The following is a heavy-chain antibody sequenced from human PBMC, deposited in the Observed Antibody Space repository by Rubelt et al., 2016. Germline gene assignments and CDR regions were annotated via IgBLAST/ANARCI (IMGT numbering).Heavy chain of an antibody. CDR2: ISGSGTPM. J-gene: IGHJ4*02. Sequence: GLEWVSCISGSGTPMYYADSVKGRFTISRDNAKNSLYLQRNSLRVEDTAIYYCARRCDYFDYWGQGTLVPVSS. CDR3: ARRCDYFDY. V-gene: IGHV3-11*01.